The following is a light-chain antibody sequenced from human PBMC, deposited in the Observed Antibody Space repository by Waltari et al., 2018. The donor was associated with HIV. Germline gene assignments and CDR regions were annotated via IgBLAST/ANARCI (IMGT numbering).Light chain of an antibody. V-gene: IGLV2-14*03. J-gene: IGLJ3*02. CDR3: STHTTTDTLM. CDR2: EVT. Sequence: QSALTQPASVSGSPGQSVTISCTATTSDFGRYNSVSWYQQHPGNVPKVIIYEVTSRTSGVPHRFSGSRSGNTASLTISGLQAEDEAVYYCSTHTTTDTLMFGGGTKLTVL. CDR1: TSDFGRYNS.